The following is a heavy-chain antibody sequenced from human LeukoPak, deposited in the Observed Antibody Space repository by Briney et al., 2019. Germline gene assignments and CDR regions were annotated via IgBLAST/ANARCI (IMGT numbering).Heavy chain of an antibody. CDR3: AQTSRGNSAYDSPLYY. CDR2: VRGSGSDT. CDR1: VFPFLPFA. Sequence: RGSPRDSSFVPVFPFLPFATILLRQAPGKGLEWISAVRGSGSDTYYADSVKGRFTISRDNSKNTLYLQMNSLRAGDTAIYYCAQTSRGNSAYDSPLYYCGQRTLVTVSS. D-gene: IGHD5-12*01. V-gene: IGHV3-23*01. J-gene: IGHJ4*02.